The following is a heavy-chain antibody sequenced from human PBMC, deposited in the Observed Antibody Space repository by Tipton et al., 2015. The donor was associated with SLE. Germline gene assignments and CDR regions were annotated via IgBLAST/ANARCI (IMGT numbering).Heavy chain of an antibody. J-gene: IGHJ4*02. CDR1: GGSISSSIW. CDR3: ARAGYSSGWYGRGFDS. D-gene: IGHD6-19*01. Sequence: TLSLTCAVSGGSISSSIWWSWVRQPPGKGLEWIGSAFHSGSTYYNPSLESRVTMSVDTSTNQFSLKLSSVTAADTAVFYCARAGYSSGWYGRGFDSWGQGTLVTVSS. CDR2: AFHSGST. V-gene: IGHV4-4*02.